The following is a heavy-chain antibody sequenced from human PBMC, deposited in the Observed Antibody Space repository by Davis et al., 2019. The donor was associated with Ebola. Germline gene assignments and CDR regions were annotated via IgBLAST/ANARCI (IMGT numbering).Heavy chain of an antibody. D-gene: IGHD1-26*01. Sequence: GESLKISCAASGFTFSDSYMSWIRQAPGKGLEWVSYISGSDIVVAYTDSVKGRFTISRDNAKNSLYLQMNSLRADDTAVYYCAKDLRLGSYSDDYWGQGTLVTVSS. CDR3: AKDLRLGSYSDDY. CDR2: ISGSDIVV. V-gene: IGHV3-11*01. J-gene: IGHJ4*02. CDR1: GFTFSDSY.